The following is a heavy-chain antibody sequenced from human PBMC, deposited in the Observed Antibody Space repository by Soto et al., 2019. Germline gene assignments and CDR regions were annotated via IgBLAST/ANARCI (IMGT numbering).Heavy chain of an antibody. J-gene: IGHJ6*02. V-gene: IGHV5-51*01. CDR3: GRGAYCGGDCYSLKYYYGMDV. Sequence: GESLKISCKGSGYSFTSYWIGWVRQMPGKGLEWMGIIYPGDSDTRYNPSFQGQVTISADKSINIAYLQWSSLKASDTAMYYCGRGAYCGGDCYSLKYYYGMDVWGQGTTVTVSS. CDR1: GYSFTSYW. D-gene: IGHD2-21*02. CDR2: IYPGDSDT.